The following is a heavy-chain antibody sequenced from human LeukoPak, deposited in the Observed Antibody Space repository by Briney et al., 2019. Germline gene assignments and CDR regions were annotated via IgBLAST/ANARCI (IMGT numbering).Heavy chain of an antibody. V-gene: IGHV4-59*01. Sequence: PSETLSLTCTVSGGSITTYYWSWIRQLPGKGLEWIGYIYYSGRTDYNPSLKSRVTISVDTSKNEFSLKLSSVTAADTAVYYCARESYDSSGYYVSYYFDYWGQGTLVTVSS. CDR1: GGSITTYY. J-gene: IGHJ4*02. D-gene: IGHD3-22*01. CDR3: ARESYDSSGYYVSYYFDY. CDR2: IYYSGRT.